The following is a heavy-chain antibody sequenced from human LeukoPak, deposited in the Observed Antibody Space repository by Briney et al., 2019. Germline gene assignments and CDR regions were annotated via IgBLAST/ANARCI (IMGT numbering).Heavy chain of an antibody. J-gene: IGHJ3*02. CDR3: ARRQYYDSSGYYVDAFDI. V-gene: IGHV4-34*01. D-gene: IGHD3-22*01. Sequence: SETLSLTCAVYGGSFSGYYRSWIRQPPGKGLEWIGEINHSGSTNYNPSLKSRVTISVDTSKNQFSLKLSSVTAADTAVYYCARRQYYDSSGYYVDAFDIWGQGTMVTVSS. CDR2: INHSGST. CDR1: GGSFSGYY.